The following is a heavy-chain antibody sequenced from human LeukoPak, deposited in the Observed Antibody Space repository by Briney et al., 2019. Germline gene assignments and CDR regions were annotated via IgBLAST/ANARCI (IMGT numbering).Heavy chain of an antibody. CDR3: AREAATDDAFDI. J-gene: IGHJ3*02. CDR1: SRSISSSSSY. V-gene: IGHV4-39*06. CDR2: IYYRGSH. D-gene: IGHD1-26*01. Sequence: PESMSLTCTLSSRSISSSSSYWGWLRQPPGKGLEWFGSIYYRGSHYYNPTLKSRVTISVNTSKNQFTLKLSAVTAADTAVYYCAREAATDDAFDIWGQGTMVTVSS.